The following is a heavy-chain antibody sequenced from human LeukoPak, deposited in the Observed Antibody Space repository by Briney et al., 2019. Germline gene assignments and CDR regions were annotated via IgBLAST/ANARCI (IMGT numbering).Heavy chain of an antibody. CDR2: IYYSGST. D-gene: IGHD6-13*01. Sequence: PSETLSLTCTVSGGSISSGGYYWSWIRQHPGKGLEWIGYIYYSGSTYYNPSLKSRVTISVDTSKNQFSLKLSSVTAADTAVYYCARVGSSSWSYWLDPWGQGTLVTVSS. CDR3: ARVGSSSWSYWLDP. CDR1: GGSISSGGYY. J-gene: IGHJ5*02. V-gene: IGHV4-31*03.